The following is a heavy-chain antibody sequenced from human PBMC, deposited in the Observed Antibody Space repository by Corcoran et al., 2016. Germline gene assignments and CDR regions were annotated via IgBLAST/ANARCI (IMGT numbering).Heavy chain of an antibody. V-gene: IGHV4-39*01. J-gene: IGHJ4*02. D-gene: IGHD1-26*01. CDR3: AGHSGNYLQPFDY. CDR1: GGSISSSSYY. CDR2: IDYSGST. Sequence: QLQLQESGPGLVKPSETLSLTCTVSGGSISSSSYYWGWIRQPPGKGLEWIGSIDYSGSTYYNPFLKSRVTISVDTSKNQFSLKLSSVTAADPAVYYCAGHSGNYLQPFDYWGQGTLVTVSS.